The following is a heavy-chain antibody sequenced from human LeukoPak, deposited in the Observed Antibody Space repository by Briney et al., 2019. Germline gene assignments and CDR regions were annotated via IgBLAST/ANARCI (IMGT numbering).Heavy chain of an antibody. J-gene: IGHJ6*03. CDR2: ISSNGGST. Sequence: GGSLRLSCAASGFTFSSYAMHWVRQAPGKGLEYVSAISSNGGSTYYANSVKGRFTISRDNSKNTLYLQMGSLRAEDMAVYYCARGSDCSGGSCYNYYYYYMDVWGKGTTVTVSS. CDR1: GFTFSSYA. V-gene: IGHV3-64*01. CDR3: ARGSDCSGGSCYNYYYYYMDV. D-gene: IGHD2-15*01.